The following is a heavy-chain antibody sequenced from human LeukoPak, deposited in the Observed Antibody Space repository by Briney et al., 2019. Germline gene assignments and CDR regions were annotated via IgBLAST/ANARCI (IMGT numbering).Heavy chain of an antibody. CDR1: GFSFSTYG. CDR3: ARVGTHDY. V-gene: IGHV3-48*02. D-gene: IGHD1-14*01. CDR2: ISGNSKTI. Sequence: GGSLRLSCAASGFSFSTYGMNWVRQAPGKGLEWVSYISGNSKTIYYADSVKGRFSISRDNAKNSLYLQMNSLRDEDTAVYYCARVGTHDYWGQGTLVTVSS. J-gene: IGHJ4*02.